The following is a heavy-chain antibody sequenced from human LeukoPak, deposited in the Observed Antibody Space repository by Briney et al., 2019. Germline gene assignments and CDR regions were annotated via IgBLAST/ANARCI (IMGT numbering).Heavy chain of an antibody. V-gene: IGHV3-74*01. J-gene: IGHJ4*02. Sequence: GGSLRLSCTASGFTFSRYWMHWARQAPGKGLVWVSRINSDGSETTYADSVKGRFTISRDNAKNTLYLQINSLRVEDTAVYYCARVDCSGDSGDNCFDWGQGTLVTVSS. CDR1: GFTFSRYW. D-gene: IGHD2-15*01. CDR3: ARVDCSGDSGDNCFD. CDR2: INSDGSET.